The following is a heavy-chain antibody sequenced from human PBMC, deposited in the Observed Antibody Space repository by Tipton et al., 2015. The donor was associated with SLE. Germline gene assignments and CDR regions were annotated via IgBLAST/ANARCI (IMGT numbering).Heavy chain of an antibody. CDR1: GGSVSSGNYY. CDR3: VRELVGAAKDFFDYFDY. CDR2: IYSSGST. Sequence: TLSLTCTVSGGSVSSGNYYWSWIRQPAGKGLEWIGRIYSSGSTNYNPSLQSRVTLSVDASTNQFSLRLGSVTAADTAVYYCVRELVGAAKDFFDYFDYWGQGILVTVSS. J-gene: IGHJ4*02. V-gene: IGHV4-61*02. D-gene: IGHD1-26*01.